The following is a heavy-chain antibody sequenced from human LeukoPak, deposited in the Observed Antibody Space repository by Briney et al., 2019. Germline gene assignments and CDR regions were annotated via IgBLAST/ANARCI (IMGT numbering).Heavy chain of an antibody. J-gene: IGHJ1*01. Sequence: GGSVRLSCAASGFTFSDYSMNWVRQAPGKGLEWVSSISRRSRHVYYAGSVKGRFTISRDDARNSLYLQMNSLRAEDMAVYFCVRDLLGSGSTTAYLYHWGQGTLVTVSS. CDR2: ISRRSRHV. CDR1: GFTFSDYS. D-gene: IGHD3-10*01. V-gene: IGHV3-21*01. CDR3: VRDLLGSGSTTAYLYH.